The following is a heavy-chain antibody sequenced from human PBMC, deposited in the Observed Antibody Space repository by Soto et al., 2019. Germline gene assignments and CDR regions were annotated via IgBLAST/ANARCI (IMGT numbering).Heavy chain of an antibody. Sequence: SETLSLTCTVSGDSISTFYWGWMRQSPGKELEWIGYVYYTGSTNYNPSLKSRVTISMDRSKNQFSLKLTSANAADTAVYYCARGRTVRNYADDSSDYFYFFDYWGQGTQVTVSS. CDR1: GDSISTFY. J-gene: IGHJ4*02. V-gene: IGHV4-59*01. D-gene: IGHD3-22*01. CDR3: ARGRTVRNYADDSSDYFYFFDY. CDR2: VYYTGST.